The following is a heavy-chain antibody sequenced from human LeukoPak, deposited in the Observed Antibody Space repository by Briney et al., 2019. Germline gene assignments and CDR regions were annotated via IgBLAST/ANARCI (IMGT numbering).Heavy chain of an antibody. V-gene: IGHV1-69*01. CDR2: IIPVFAIA. Sequence: SVKVSCKASGDTFSNYAISWVRQAPGQGLEWMAVIIPVFAIADSAQKFQGRVTITADESTSTVYMEMSSLTSEGTAVYYCARLGYDSSELDYDYYYIDVWGKGTTVTVSS. J-gene: IGHJ6*03. CDR3: ARLGYDSSELDYDYYYIDV. D-gene: IGHD3-22*01. CDR1: GDTFSNYA.